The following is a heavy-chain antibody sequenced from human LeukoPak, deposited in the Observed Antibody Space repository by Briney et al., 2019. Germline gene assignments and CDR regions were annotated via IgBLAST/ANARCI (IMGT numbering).Heavy chain of an antibody. V-gene: IGHV3-53*01. CDR3: ASQTTVKYYFDY. J-gene: IGHJ4*02. Sequence: SGGSLRLSCAASGFNYMSWVRQAPGKGLEWVSVIYSGGSTYYADSVKGRFTTSRDNSKNTLYLQLNSLRGEDTAVYYCASQTTVKYYFDYWGQGTLVTVSS. CDR1: GFNY. CDR2: IYSGGST. D-gene: IGHD4-17*01.